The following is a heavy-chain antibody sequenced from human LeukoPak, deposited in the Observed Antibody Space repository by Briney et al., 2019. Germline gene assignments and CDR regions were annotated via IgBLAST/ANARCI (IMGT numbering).Heavy chain of an antibody. J-gene: IGHJ4*02. CDR3: ARRYCSSTSCNPYFFDY. CDR2: ISPGDSDA. V-gene: IGHV5-51*01. Sequence: GESLKISCKGSEYTFTNYYIGWVRQTPGKGLEWMGIISPGDSDARYSPSFQGQVTISADKSISTAYLRWSSLKASDTAMYYCARRYCSSTSCNPYFFDYWGQGTLVTVSS. CDR1: EYTFTNYY. D-gene: IGHD2-2*01.